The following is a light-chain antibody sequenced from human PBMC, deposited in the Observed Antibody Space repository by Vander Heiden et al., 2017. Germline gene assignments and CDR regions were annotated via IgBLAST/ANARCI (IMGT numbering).Light chain of an antibody. CDR1: SPNIGAGYD. Sequence: QSVLTQPPSVSRAPGQRVTIPCTGSSPNIGAGYDVHWYQQLPGTAPKLLIYGNSNRPSGVPDRFSGSKSGTSASLAITGLQAEDEADYYCQSYDSSLSWVFGGGTKLTVL. J-gene: IGLJ3*02. CDR3: QSYDSSLSWV. CDR2: GNS. V-gene: IGLV1-40*01.